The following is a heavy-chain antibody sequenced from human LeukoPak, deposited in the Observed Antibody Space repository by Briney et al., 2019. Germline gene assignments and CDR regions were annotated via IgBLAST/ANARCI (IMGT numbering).Heavy chain of an antibody. V-gene: IGHV4-39*07. J-gene: IGHJ4*02. CDR2: INHSGST. CDR1: GDSISSGDYY. CDR3: ARRSAMITFGGVIVIPIPSFDY. Sequence: SETLSLTCTVSGDSISSGDYYWSWIRQPPGKGLEWIGEINHSGSTNYNPSLKSRVTISVDTSKNQFSLKLSSVTAADTAVYYCARRSAMITFGGVIVIPIPSFDYWGQGTLVTVSS. D-gene: IGHD3-16*02.